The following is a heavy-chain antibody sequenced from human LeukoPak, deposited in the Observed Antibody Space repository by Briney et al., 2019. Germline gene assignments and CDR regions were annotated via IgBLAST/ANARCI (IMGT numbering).Heavy chain of an antibody. D-gene: IGHD3-10*01. CDR3: GRNLGSGSDH. CDR2: THYRGDI. CDR1: GGSISSYY. J-gene: IGHJ4*02. Sequence: SETLSLTCTVSGGSISSYYWSWIRQPPGKGLEWIGYTHYRGDINYNPSLKSRLTMSVDASSNQVSLKLSSVTAADAAVYYCGRNLGSGSDHWGQGTLVTVSS. V-gene: IGHV4-59*01.